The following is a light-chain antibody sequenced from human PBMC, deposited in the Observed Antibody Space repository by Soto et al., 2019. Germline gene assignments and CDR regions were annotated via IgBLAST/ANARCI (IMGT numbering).Light chain of an antibody. V-gene: IGLV1-47*01. CDR2: END. J-gene: IGLJ2*01. CDR3: STWDDSLRSVV. Sequence: QSVLTQPPSASGTPGQRVTVSCSGSSSTIGSNHVAWYKKLAGSAPKLLIYENDQRPSGVPDRFSGSKSGTSASLAISGLRPEDEATYYCSTWDDSLRSVVFGGGTKVTVL. CDR1: SSTIGSNH.